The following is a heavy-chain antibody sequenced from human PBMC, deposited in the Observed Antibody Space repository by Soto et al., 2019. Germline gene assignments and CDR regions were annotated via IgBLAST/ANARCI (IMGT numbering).Heavy chain of an antibody. D-gene: IGHD3-10*01. J-gene: IGHJ6*02. CDR2: IYYSGST. CDR1: GGSISSYY. Sequence: SETLSLTCTVSGGSISSYYWSWIRQPPGKGLEWIGYIYYSGSTNYNPSLKSRVTISVDTSKNQFSLKLSSVTAADTAVYYCARARGGLLWFGEPIRDYGMDVWGQGTTFTVSS. CDR3: ARARGGLLWFGEPIRDYGMDV. V-gene: IGHV4-59*08.